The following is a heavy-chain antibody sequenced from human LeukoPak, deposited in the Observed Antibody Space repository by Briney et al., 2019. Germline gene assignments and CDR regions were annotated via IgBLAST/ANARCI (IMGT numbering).Heavy chain of an antibody. J-gene: IGHJ4*02. D-gene: IGHD6-19*01. Sequence: GGSLRLSCAASGFTFSIYAMSWVRQAPGKGLEWVSSICDSGACTFYGDSVNGRFTVSRGNSENTLYLQMNSLRVEDTAVYYCAKIVVSGIVYWGQGTLVTVSS. CDR1: GFTFSIYA. V-gene: IGHV3-23*01. CDR2: ICDSGACT. CDR3: AKIVVSGIVY.